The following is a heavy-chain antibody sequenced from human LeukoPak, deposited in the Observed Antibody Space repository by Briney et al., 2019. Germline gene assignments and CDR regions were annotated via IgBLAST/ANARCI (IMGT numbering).Heavy chain of an antibody. D-gene: IGHD2-2*01. CDR1: GGTFSSYA. V-gene: IGHV1-69*04. CDR2: IIPILGIA. Sequence: SVKVSCKASGGTFSSYAISWVRQAPGQGLEWMGRIIPILGIANYAQKFQGRVTITADKSTSTAYMELSSLRSEDTVVYYCARTPDIVVVPAAMGRFDPWGQGTLVTVSS. J-gene: IGHJ5*02. CDR3: ARTPDIVVVPAAMGRFDP.